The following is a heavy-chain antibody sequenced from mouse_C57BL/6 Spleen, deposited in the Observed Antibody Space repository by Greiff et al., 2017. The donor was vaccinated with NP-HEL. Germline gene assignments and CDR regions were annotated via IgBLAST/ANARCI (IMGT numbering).Heavy chain of an antibody. J-gene: IGHJ2*01. D-gene: IGHD2-5*01. CDR1: GYSITSGYY. CDR2: ISYDGSN. Sequence: EVQVVESGPGLVKPSQSLSLTCSVTGYSITSGYYWNWIRQFPGNKLEWMGYISYDGSNNYNPYLKNRISITRDTSKNQFFLKLNSVTTEDTATYYCARDGKGDYSNYFDYWGQGTTLTVSS. CDR3: ARDGKGDYSNYFDY. V-gene: IGHV3-6*01.